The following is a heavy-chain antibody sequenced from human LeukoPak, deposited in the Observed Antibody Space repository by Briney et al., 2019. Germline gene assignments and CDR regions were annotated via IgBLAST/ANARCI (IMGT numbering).Heavy chain of an antibody. Sequence: GGSLRLSCVASGFTFSSYWMHWVRQAPGKGLVWVPRINSDGSSTTYADSVKGRFTISRDNAKNTLWLQMNSLRAEDTAVYYCVQSSPTIDYWGQGTLVTVSS. D-gene: IGHD5-12*01. J-gene: IGHJ4*02. V-gene: IGHV3-74*01. CDR1: GFTFSSYW. CDR2: INSDGSST. CDR3: VQSSPTIDY.